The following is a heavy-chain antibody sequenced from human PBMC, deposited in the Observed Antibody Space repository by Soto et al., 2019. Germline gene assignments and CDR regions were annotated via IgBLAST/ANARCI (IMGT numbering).Heavy chain of an antibody. J-gene: IGHJ5*02. D-gene: IGHD6-13*01. CDR1: GYSFTSYW. V-gene: IGHV5-51*01. Sequence: GESLKISCKGSGYSFTSYWIGWVRQMPGKGLEWMGITYPGDSDTRYSPSFQGQVTISADKSIGTAYLQWSSLKASDTAMYYCARREQQHEYNWFDPWGQGTLVTVSS. CDR3: ARREQQHEYNWFDP. CDR2: TYPGDSDT.